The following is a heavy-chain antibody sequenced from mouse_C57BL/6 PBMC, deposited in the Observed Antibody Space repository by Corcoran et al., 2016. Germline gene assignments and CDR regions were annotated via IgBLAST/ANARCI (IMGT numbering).Heavy chain of an antibody. CDR3: ARPGSSPFYAMDY. CDR1: GYTFTDYN. CDR2: INPNNGGT. J-gene: IGHJ4*01. D-gene: IGHD1-1*01. V-gene: IGHV1-18*01. Sequence: EVQLQQSGPELVKPGASVKIPCKASGYTFTDYNMDWVKQSHGKSLEWIGDINPNNGGTIYNQKFKGKATLTVDQSSSTAYMELRSLTSEDSAVYYCARPGSSPFYAMDYWGQGTSVTVSS.